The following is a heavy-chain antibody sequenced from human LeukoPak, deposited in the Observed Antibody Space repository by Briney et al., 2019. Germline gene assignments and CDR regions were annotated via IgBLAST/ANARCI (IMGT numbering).Heavy chain of an antibody. J-gene: IGHJ4*01. CDR1: GYTLTELS. V-gene: IGHV1-24*01. D-gene: IGHD3-10*01. CDR2: FDPEDGET. Sequence: ASVKVSCKVSGYTLTELSMNWVRRAPGKRLERRGGFDPEDGETIYAQKYQGRVTMNEDKSTDTAYMGLSSLRSEDTSVYYWATGSSGFEYWGQGTLVTVSS. CDR3: ATGSSGFEY.